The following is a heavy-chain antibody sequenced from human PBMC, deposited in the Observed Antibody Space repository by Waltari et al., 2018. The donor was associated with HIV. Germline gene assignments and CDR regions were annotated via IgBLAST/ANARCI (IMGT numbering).Heavy chain of an antibody. CDR2: ISWDSVKV. Sequence: EVQLVESGGGLVQPGRSLRLSCAALGFTCDDYDMHWFRQRPGKGLEWVSSISWDSVKVTYADSVKGRFTISRDIAKESLYLRMDSLRPEDTAFYYCTRGPMYKWFDPWGQGTLVTVSS. D-gene: IGHD3-10*02. V-gene: IGHV3-9*01. CDR3: TRGPMYKWFDP. CDR1: GFTCDDYD. J-gene: IGHJ5*02.